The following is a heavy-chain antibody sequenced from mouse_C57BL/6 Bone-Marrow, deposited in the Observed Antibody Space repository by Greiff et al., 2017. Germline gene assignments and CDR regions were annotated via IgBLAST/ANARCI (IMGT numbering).Heavy chain of an antibody. CDR2: IDPSDSYT. J-gene: IGHJ2*01. CDR3: ARDDN. CDR1: GYTFTSYW. Sequence: QVQLQQPGAELVMPGASVKLSCKASGYTFTSYWMHWVKQRPGQGLEWIGEIDPSDSYTNYNQKFKGNSTLTVDKSSSTAYMQLSSLTSEDSAVYYCARDDNWGQGTTLTVSS. V-gene: IGHV1-69*01.